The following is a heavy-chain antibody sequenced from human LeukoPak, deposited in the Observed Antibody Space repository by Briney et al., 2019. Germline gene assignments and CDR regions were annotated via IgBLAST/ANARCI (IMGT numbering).Heavy chain of an antibody. J-gene: IGHJ3*02. CDR1: GFTLSSYA. CDR2: ISYDGSSK. D-gene: IGHD3-22*01. V-gene: IGHV3-30-3*01. CDR3: ARATHYYDSSGYRGAFDI. Sequence: GGSLRLSCAASGFTLSSYAMHWVRQAPGKGLGWVAVISYDGSSKYYADSVKGRFTISRDNSKNTLYLQMNSMRAGDTAVYYCARATHYYDSSGYRGAFDIWGQGTMVTVSS.